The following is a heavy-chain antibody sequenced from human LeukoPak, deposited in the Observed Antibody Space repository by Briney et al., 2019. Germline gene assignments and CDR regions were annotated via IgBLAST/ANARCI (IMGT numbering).Heavy chain of an antibody. Sequence: GGSLRLSCAASGFTVSSTYMTWVRQAPGKGLEWVSLIYSGDSTIYADSVKGRFTISRDNSKNTVYLQMNSLRAEDTAVYYCARDRSGDSTAYYTDYWGQGTLVTVSS. CDR2: IYSGDST. V-gene: IGHV3-66*01. CDR3: ARDRSGDSTAYYTDY. J-gene: IGHJ4*02. CDR1: GFTVSSTY. D-gene: IGHD3-22*01.